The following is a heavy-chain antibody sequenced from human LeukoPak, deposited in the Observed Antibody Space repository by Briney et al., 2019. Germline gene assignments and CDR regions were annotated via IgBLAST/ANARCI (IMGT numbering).Heavy chain of an antibody. CDR3: TTVGGSGRSSY. V-gene: IGHV3-15*01. CDR1: GFTFSSYG. CDR2: IKSKTDGGTT. D-gene: IGHD3-10*01. J-gene: IGHJ4*02. Sequence: PGGSLRLSRAASGFTFSSYGMSWVRQAPGKGLEWVGRIKSKTDGGTTDYAAPVKGRFTISRDDSKNTLYLQMNSLKTEDTAVYYCTTVGGSGRSSYWGQGTLVTVSS.